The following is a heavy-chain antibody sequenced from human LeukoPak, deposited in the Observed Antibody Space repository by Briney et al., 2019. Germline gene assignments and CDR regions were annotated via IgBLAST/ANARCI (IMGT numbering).Heavy chain of an antibody. D-gene: IGHD3-16*02. Sequence: SETLSLTCTVSGGSISSGSYYWSWIRQPAGKGLEWIGRIYTSGSTNYNPSLKSRVTISVDTFKNQFSLKLSSVTAADTAVYYCARSDYVWGSYRYLDYWGQGTLVTVSS. CDR3: ARSDYVWGSYRYLDY. J-gene: IGHJ4*02. V-gene: IGHV4-61*02. CDR1: GGSISSGSYY. CDR2: IYTSGST.